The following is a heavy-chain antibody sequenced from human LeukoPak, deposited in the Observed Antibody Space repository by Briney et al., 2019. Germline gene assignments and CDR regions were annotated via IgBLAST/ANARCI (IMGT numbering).Heavy chain of an antibody. D-gene: IGHD3-3*01. J-gene: IGHJ5*02. CDR3: ARSLGVVNPSPYNWFDP. Sequence: SETLSLTCTVSGGSTSSYYWNWIRQPAGKGLEWIGRIYSSGSTNYNPSLKSRVTMSVDTSKNQFSLKLSSVTAADTAVYYCARSLGVVNPSPYNWFDPWGQGTLVTVSS. V-gene: IGHV4-4*07. CDR2: IYSSGST. CDR1: GGSTSSYY.